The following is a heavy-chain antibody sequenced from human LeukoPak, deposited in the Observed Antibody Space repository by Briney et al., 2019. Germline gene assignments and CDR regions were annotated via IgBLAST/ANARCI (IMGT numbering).Heavy chain of an antibody. J-gene: IGHJ4*02. CDR2: ISAYNGST. Sequence: ASVKVSCKASGYTFTSYGISWVRQAPGQGLEWMGWISAYNGSTNYAQKLQGRVTMTTDTSTSTAYMELRSLRSDDTAVYYCARDRGGAVAGTSDYWGQGTLVTVSS. CDR1: GYTFTSYG. V-gene: IGHV1-18*01. CDR3: ARDRGGAVAGTSDY. D-gene: IGHD6-19*01.